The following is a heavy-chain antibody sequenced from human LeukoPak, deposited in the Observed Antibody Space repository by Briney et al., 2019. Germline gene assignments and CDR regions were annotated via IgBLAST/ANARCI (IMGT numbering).Heavy chain of an antibody. CDR3: AKSFRPFGSSGYYWWDF. CDR2: IIDSGGST. V-gene: IGHV3-23*01. J-gene: IGHJ4*02. D-gene: IGHD3-22*01. Sequence: GGSLILSCAASGFTFSTFAMSWVRQAPGKGLEWVSSIIDSGGSTYYADSVEGRFTVTRDNSRNTLYLQMNSLRAEDTAVYYCAKSFRPFGSSGYYWWDFWGQGTLVTVSS. CDR1: GFTFSTFA.